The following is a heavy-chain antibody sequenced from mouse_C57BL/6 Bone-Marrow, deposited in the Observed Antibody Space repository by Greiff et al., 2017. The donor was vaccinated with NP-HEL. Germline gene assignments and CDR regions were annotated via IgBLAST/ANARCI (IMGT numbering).Heavy chain of an antibody. J-gene: IGHJ3*01. V-gene: IGHV1-69*01. CDR2: IDPSDSYT. D-gene: IGHD1-1*01. CDR1: GYTFTSYW. CDR3: AREGTTVADWFAY. Sequence: QVQLQQSGAELVMPGASVKLSCKASGYTFTSYWMHWVKQRPGQGLEWIGEIDPSDSYTNYNQKFKGKSTLTVDKSSSTAYMQLSSLTSEDSAVYYCAREGTTVADWFAYWGQGTLVTVSA.